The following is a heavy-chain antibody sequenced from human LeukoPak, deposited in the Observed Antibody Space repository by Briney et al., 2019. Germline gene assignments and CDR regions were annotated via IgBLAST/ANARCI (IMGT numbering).Heavy chain of an antibody. D-gene: IGHD3-22*01. CDR3: ARDKTDRGRFDP. J-gene: IGHJ5*02. Sequence: GGSLRLSCAASGFTFSSYTMNWVRQAPGKGLEWVSSISSSSSYIYYADSVKGRFTISRDNAKNSLYLQMNSLRAEDTAVYYCARDKTDRGRFDPWGQGTLVTVSS. V-gene: IGHV3-21*01. CDR2: ISSSSSYI. CDR1: GFTFSSYT.